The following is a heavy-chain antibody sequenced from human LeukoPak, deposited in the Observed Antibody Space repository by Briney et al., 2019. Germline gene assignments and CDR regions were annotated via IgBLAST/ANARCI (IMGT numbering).Heavy chain of an antibody. CDR3: ARDLCSGGSCYPGWFDP. V-gene: IGHV4-59*01. CDR2: IYYSGST. CDR1: GDSISSYY. Sequence: ASETLSLTCTVSGDSISSYYWSWIRQPPGKGLEWIGYIYYSGSTIYNPSLNSRVTISVDTSKNQFSLKLTSVTAADTAVYYCARDLCSGGSCYPGWFDPWGQGTLVTVSS. D-gene: IGHD2-15*01. J-gene: IGHJ5*02.